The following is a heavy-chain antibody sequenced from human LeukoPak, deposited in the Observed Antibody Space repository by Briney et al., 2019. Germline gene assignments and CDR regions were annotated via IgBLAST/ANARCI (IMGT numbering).Heavy chain of an antibody. D-gene: IGHD6-19*01. J-gene: IGHJ6*03. CDR2: ISSSSSYI. CDR3: ARFERQWLVLLRDYYYYMDV. CDR1: GFTFSSYS. V-gene: IGHV3-21*01. Sequence: PGGSLRLSCAASGFTFSSYSMNWVRQAPGKGLEWVSSISSSSSYIYYADSAKGRFTISRDNAKNSLYLQMNSLRAEDTAVYYCARFERQWLVLLRDYYYYMDVWGKGTTVTVSS.